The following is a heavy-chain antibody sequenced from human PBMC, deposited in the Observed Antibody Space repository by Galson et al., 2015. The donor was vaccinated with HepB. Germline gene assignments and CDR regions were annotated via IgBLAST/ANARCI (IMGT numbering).Heavy chain of an antibody. CDR1: GFTFTSSA. Sequence: SVKVSCKASGFTFTSSAMQWVRQARGQRLEWIGWIVVGSGNTNYAQKFQERVTITRDMSTSTAYMELSSLRSEDTAVYYCAADRFSSSSNWFDPWGQGTLVTVSS. J-gene: IGHJ5*02. V-gene: IGHV1-58*02. CDR3: AADRFSSSSNWFDP. D-gene: IGHD6-13*01. CDR2: IVVGSGNT.